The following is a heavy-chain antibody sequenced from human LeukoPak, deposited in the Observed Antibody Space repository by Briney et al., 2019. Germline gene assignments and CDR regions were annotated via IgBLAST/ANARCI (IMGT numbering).Heavy chain of an antibody. Sequence: GASVKVSCKASGFTFTSSAVQWVRQARGQRLEWIGWIVVGSGNTNYAQKFQERVTITRDMSTSTAYMELSSLRSEDTAVYYCAARRYSESPIDYMDVWGKGTTVTVSS. CDR2: IVVGSGNT. J-gene: IGHJ6*03. CDR1: GFTFTSSA. CDR3: AARRYSESPIDYMDV. D-gene: IGHD1-26*01. V-gene: IGHV1-58*01.